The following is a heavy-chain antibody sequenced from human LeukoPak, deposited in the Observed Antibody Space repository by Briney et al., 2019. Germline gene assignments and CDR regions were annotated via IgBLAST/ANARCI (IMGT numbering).Heavy chain of an antibody. V-gene: IGHV4-30-2*01. J-gene: IGHJ3*02. CDR3: ARCLDAFDI. Sequence: PSETLSLTCTVSGGSISSGGYYWSWIRQPPGKGLEWIGYIYHSGSTYYNPSLKSRVTISVDRSKNQFSLKLSSVTAADTAVYYCARCLDAFDIWGQGTMVTVSS. D-gene: IGHD5/OR15-5a*01. CDR1: GGSISSGGYY. CDR2: IYHSGST.